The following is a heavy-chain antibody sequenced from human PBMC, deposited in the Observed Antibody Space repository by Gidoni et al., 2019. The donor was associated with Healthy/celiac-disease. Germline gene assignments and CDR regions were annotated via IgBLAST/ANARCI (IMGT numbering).Heavy chain of an antibody. J-gene: IGHJ6*03. CDR2: ISYDGSNK. D-gene: IGHD3-22*01. V-gene: IGHV3-30*18. CDR1: GFTFSTSG. CDR3: AKRGMGYYDSSGYYYYYYYMDV. Sequence: QVQLVESGGGVVQPGRSLRLSCAAPGFTFSTSGLHWFRQAPGQGLGWVAVISYDGSNKYYADSVKGRFTISRDNSKNTLYLQMNSLRAEDTAVYYCAKRGMGYYDSSGYYYYYYYMDVWGKGTTVTVSS.